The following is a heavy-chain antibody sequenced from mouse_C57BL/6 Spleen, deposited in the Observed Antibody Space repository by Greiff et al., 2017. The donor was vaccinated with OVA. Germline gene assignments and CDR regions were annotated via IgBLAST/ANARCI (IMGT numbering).Heavy chain of an antibody. J-gene: IGHJ3*01. CDR2: IDPETGGT. Sequence: VKLQESGAELVRPGASVTLSCKASGYTFTDYEMHWVKQTPVHGLEWIGAIDPETGGTAYNQKFKGKAILTADKSSSTAYMELRSLTSEDSAVYYCTRPTVVAPFAYWGQGTLVTVSA. CDR3: TRPTVVAPFAY. V-gene: IGHV1-15*01. CDR1: GYTFTDYE. D-gene: IGHD1-1*01.